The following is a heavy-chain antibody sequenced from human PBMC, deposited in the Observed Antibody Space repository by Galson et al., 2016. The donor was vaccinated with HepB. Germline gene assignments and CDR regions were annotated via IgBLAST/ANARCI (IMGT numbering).Heavy chain of an antibody. V-gene: IGHV3-7*03. J-gene: IGHJ3*02. CDR1: GFTFRRFW. CDR2: IKEDGREQ. Sequence: SLRLSCAASGFTFRRFWMTWVRLAPGKGLEWVANIKEDGREQQYADSVRGRFTISRDNARDSLFLQMNSLRVDDTAVYYCASAPVGESLRACGGFDIWGQGTKVTVSS. D-gene: IGHD2-21*01. CDR3: ASAPVGESLRACGGFDI.